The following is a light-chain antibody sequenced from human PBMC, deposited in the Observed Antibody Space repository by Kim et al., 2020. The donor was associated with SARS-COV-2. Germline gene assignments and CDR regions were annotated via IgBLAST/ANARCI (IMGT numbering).Light chain of an antibody. CDR3: NSRDSNDNVV. CDR1: SLRSYY. J-gene: IGLJ2*01. CDR2: GKN. V-gene: IGLV3-19*01. Sequence: SELTQDPAVSVALGQTVRITCQGDSLRSYYATWYQQKPGQAPILVIYGKNNRPSGIPDRFSGSSSGNTASLTITGTQAGDEADYYCNSRDSNDNVVFGGGTQMTV.